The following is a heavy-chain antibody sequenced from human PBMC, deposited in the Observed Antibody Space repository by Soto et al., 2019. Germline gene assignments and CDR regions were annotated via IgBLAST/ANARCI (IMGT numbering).Heavy chain of an antibody. CDR1: GFTFSNYA. D-gene: IGHD6-19*01. V-gene: IGHV3-23*01. CDR3: AKEGTSGLYYFDY. Sequence: HPGGSLRLSCAASGFTFSNYAISWVRQAPGKGLEWVSIISGSGDTPYYADSVEGRFTISRDNSRNTLYLQMNSLRAGDSAKYYCAKEGTSGLYYFDYWGPGTLVTVSS. J-gene: IGHJ4*02. CDR2: ISGSGDTP.